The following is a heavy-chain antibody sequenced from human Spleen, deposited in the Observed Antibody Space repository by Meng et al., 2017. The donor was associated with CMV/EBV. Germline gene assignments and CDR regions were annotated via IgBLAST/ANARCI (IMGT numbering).Heavy chain of an antibody. Sequence: ASGFTFSDYYMSWIRQAPGKGLEWVSYINNSGGSIYYADSVKGRFTLSRDNAKNSLYLQMNSLRAEDTAVYYCARDAGDSDYTPSKYWGQGTLVTVSS. J-gene: IGHJ4*02. D-gene: IGHD2-21*01. V-gene: IGHV3-11*01. CDR3: ARDAGDSDYTPSKY. CDR1: GFTFSDYY. CDR2: INNSGGSI.